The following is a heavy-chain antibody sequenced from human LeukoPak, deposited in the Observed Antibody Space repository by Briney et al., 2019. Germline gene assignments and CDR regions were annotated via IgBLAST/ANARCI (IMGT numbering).Heavy chain of an antibody. CDR2: VKSKSNGGTT. D-gene: IGHD2-8*01. V-gene: IGHV3-15*01. J-gene: IGHJ4*02. CDR1: GFTFSNAC. Sequence: GGSLRLSCAASGFTFSNACMSWVRQAPGKGVEWVGRVKSKSNGGTTGYAAPVKGRFTISRDDSKNTYLQMNSLKSEDTAVYFCTAGVGHSDFDYWGQGTLVTVSS. CDR3: TAGVGHSDFDY.